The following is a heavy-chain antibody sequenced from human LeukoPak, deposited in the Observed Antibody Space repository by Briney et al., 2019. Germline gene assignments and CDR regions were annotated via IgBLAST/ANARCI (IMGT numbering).Heavy chain of an antibody. CDR2: ISAYNGNT. D-gene: IGHD3-10*01. CDR1: GYTXTSYG. V-gene: IGHV1-18*01. J-gene: IGHJ3*02. CDR3: ARVPSLTMGDDAFDI. Sequence: ASVKVSCKASGYTXTSYGISWVRQAPGQGLEWMGWISAYNGNTNYAQKLQGRVTMTTDTSTSTAYMELRSLRSDDTAVYYCARVPSLTMGDDAFDIWGQGTMVTVSS.